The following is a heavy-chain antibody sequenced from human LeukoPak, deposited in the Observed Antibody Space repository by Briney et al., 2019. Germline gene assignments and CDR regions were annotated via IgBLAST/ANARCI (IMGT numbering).Heavy chain of an antibody. CDR3: ARPAYTAAYDL. CDR1: GFIFSTYW. J-gene: IGHJ3*01. Sequence: GGPLRLSCAASGFIFSTYWMMWARQAPGKGLEWVANMKGDGSEIHYVDSVKGRFTISRDNARNSLFLQMNGLRPEDTAVYYCARPAYTAAYDLWGQGTMVTVSS. V-gene: IGHV3-7*01. CDR2: MKGDGSEI. D-gene: IGHD3-16*01.